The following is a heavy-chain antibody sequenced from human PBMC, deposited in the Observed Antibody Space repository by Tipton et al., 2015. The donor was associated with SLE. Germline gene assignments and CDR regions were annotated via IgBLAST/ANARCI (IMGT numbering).Heavy chain of an antibody. Sequence: TLSLTCAVSGYSISSGYYWGWIRQPPGKGLEWIATIFHTGSTYYNPSLKSRVTISVDTSKNQFSLRVSFVIAADTAVYYCARMFRAASGGFDYWGQGTLATVSS. CDR3: ARMFRAASGGFDY. D-gene: IGHD6-13*01. CDR2: IFHTGST. J-gene: IGHJ4*02. V-gene: IGHV4-38-2*01. CDR1: GYSISSGYY.